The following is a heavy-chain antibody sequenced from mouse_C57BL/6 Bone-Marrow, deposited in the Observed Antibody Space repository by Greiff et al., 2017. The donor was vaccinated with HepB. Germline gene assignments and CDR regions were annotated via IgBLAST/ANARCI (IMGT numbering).Heavy chain of an antibody. D-gene: IGHD2-3*01. V-gene: IGHV1-59*01. Sequence: QVQLQQSGAELVRPGTSVKLSCKASGYTFTSYWMHWVKQRPGQGLEWIGVIDPSDSYTNYNQKFKGKATLTVDTSSSTAYMQLSSLTSEDSAVYYCARRGNGYYVRAMDYWGQGTSVTVSS. CDR1: GYTFTSYW. CDR3: ARRGNGYYVRAMDY. J-gene: IGHJ4*01. CDR2: IDPSDSYT.